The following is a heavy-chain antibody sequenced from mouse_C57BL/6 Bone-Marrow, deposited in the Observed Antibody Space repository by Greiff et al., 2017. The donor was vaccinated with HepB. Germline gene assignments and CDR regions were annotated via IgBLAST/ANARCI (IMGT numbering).Heavy chain of an antibody. CDR2: IHPNSGST. D-gene: IGHD2-5*01. Sequence: QVQLQQPGAELVKPGASVKLSCKASGYTFTSYWLHWVKQRPGQGLEWIGMIHPNSGSTNYNEKFKSKATLTVDKSSSTAYMQLSSLTSEDSAVYYCASAYYSNYLPWYFDVWGTGTTVTVSS. CDR3: ASAYYSNYLPWYFDV. CDR1: GYTFTSYW. J-gene: IGHJ1*03. V-gene: IGHV1-64*01.